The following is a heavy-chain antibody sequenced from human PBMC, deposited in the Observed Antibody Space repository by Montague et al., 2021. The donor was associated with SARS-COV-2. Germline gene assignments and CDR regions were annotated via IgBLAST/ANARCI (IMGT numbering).Heavy chain of an antibody. V-gene: IGHV4-39*07. Sequence: SETLSLTCTISGGSISSRSYYWGWIRQPPGKGLEWIGGIYYSGNTYYNPSLKSRVTISVDTSKNQFSLKLSSVTAADTAVYYCARDLAGYYSSGSYGGMDVWGQGTTVTVSS. J-gene: IGHJ6*02. CDR1: GGSISSRSYY. CDR2: IYYSGNT. CDR3: ARDLAGYYSSGSYGGMDV. D-gene: IGHD3-10*01.